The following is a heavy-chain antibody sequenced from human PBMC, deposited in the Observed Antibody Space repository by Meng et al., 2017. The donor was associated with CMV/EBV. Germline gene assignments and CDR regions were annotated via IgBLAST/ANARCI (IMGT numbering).Heavy chain of an antibody. D-gene: IGHD3-16*01. V-gene: IGHV4-59*01. J-gene: IGHJ4*02. Sequence: SETLSPTCIIPDASISYYSWTWIRQSPGKGLEWLGYTSRTGSTHYNPSLKTRLTIELDTSKSQFSLKVASVTAADSAVYYCARDARGDALPHYWGQGKLVTVSS. CDR3: ARDARGDALPHY. CDR1: DASISYYS. CDR2: TSRTGST.